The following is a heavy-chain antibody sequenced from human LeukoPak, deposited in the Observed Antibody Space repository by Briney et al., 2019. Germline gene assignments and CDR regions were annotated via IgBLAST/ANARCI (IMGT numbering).Heavy chain of an antibody. CDR1: GYTFTGYY. CDR2: INPNSGDT. Sequence: ASVKVSCKASGYTFTGYYMHWVRRAPGQGLEWVGWINPNSGDTNFAQKFQGRVTMTRDTSISTAYMELSRLRSDDTAVYYCARDVWGVGAPRLDYWGQGTLVTVSS. D-gene: IGHD3-16*01. V-gene: IGHV1-2*02. J-gene: IGHJ4*02. CDR3: ARDVWGVGAPRLDY.